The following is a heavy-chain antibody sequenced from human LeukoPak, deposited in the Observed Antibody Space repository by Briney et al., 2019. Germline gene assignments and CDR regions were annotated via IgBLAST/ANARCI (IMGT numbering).Heavy chain of an antibody. CDR3: AKDSYDYPWSYFDY. J-gene: IGHJ4*02. CDR1: GFTFSSYA. V-gene: IGHV3-23*01. Sequence: GGSLRLSCAASGFTFSSYAMSWVRQAPGKGLEWVSAISGSGGSTYYADSVKGRFTISRDNSKNTLYLQMNSLRAEDTAVYYRAKDSYDYPWSYFDYWGQGTLVTVSS. CDR2: ISGSGGST. D-gene: IGHD3-16*01.